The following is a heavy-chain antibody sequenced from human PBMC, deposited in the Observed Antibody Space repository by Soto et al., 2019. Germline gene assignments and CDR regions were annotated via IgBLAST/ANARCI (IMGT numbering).Heavy chain of an antibody. CDR3: ARDIAAGGLDP. CDR2: IYYSGST. Sequence: SSETLSLTCTVSGGSISSGGYYWSWIRQHPGKGLEWIGYIYYSGSTYYNPSLKSRVTISVDTSKNQFSLKLSSVTAADTAVYYCARDIAAGGLDPWGQGTLVTVSS. CDR1: GGSISSGGYY. D-gene: IGHD6-13*01. V-gene: IGHV4-31*03. J-gene: IGHJ5*02.